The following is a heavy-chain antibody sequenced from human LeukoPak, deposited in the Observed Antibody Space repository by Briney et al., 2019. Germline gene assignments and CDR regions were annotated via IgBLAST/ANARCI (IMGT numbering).Heavy chain of an antibody. J-gene: IGHJ4*02. D-gene: IGHD3-10*01. Sequence: SETLSLTCTVSGGSISSYYWSWIRQPPGKGLEWIGYIYYSGSTNYNPSLKNRVTISVDTSKNQFSLKLSSVTAADTAVYYCARAPRLWFGELPAYFDYWGQGTLVTVSS. CDR1: GGSISSYY. CDR3: ARAPRLWFGELPAYFDY. V-gene: IGHV4-59*01. CDR2: IYYSGST.